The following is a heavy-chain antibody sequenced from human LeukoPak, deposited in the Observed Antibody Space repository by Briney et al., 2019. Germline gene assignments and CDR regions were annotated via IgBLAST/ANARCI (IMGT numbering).Heavy chain of an antibody. V-gene: IGHV3-21*01. CDR2: ISSSSSYI. Sequence: GGSLRLSCAASGFTFSSYSMNWVRQAPGKGLEWVSSISSSSSYIYYADSVKGRLTISRDNAKNSLYLQMNSLRAEDTAVYYCAREAPMNYGMDVWGQGTTVTVSS. J-gene: IGHJ6*02. CDR3: AREAPMNYGMDV. CDR1: GFTFSSYS.